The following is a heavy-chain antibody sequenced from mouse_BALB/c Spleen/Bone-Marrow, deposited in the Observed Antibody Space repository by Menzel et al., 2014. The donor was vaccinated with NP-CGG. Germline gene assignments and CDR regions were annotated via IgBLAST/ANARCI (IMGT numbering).Heavy chain of an antibody. V-gene: IGHV2-5*01. J-gene: IGHJ4*01. Sequence: VKLVESGPGLVQPSQSLSITCTVSGFSLSSYGVHWVRQSPGKGLEWLGVIWRGGSTDYNAASMSRLSITKDNSKSQVFFKMNSLQADDTAIYYCAKNSYDIYYYAMDYWGQGTSVTVSS. CDR3: AKNSYDIYYYAMDY. CDR2: IWRGGST. CDR1: GFSLSSYG. D-gene: IGHD2-3*01.